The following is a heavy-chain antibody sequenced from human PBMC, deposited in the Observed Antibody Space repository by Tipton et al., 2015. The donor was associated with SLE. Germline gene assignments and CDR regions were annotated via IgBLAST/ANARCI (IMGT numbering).Heavy chain of an antibody. D-gene: IGHD2-15*01. CDR2: NYYSGST. CDR3: ARVGYMGRYCSGGSCYYRWFDP. Sequence: TLSLTCTVSGGSISSHYWSWIRQPPGKGLEWIGYNYYSGSTNYNPSLKSRVTISVDTSKNQFSLKLSSVTAADTAVYYCARVGYMGRYCSGGSCYYRWFDPWGQGTLVTVSS. V-gene: IGHV4-59*11. J-gene: IGHJ5*02. CDR1: GGSISSHY.